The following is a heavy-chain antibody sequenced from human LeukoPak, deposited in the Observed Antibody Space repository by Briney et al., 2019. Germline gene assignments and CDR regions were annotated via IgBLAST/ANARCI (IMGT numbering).Heavy chain of an antibody. J-gene: IGHJ4*02. CDR2: INPNSGGT. CDR1: GYTFTGYY. V-gene: IGHV1-2*02. Sequence: ASVKVSCKASGYTFTGYYMHWVRQAPGQGLEWMGWINPNSGGTNYAQKFQGRVTMTRDTSISTAYMELSRLRSDDTAVYYCARDSAVTMTQDYWGQGTLVTVSS. CDR3: ARDSAVTMTQDY. D-gene: IGHD3-22*01.